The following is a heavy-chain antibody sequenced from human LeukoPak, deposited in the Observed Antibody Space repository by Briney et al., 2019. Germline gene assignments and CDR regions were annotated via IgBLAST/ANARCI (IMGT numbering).Heavy chain of an antibody. D-gene: IGHD2-15*01. CDR2: ISGSGGST. J-gene: IGHJ4*02. V-gene: IGHV3-23*01. CDR1: GFTFSSYG. Sequence: GGSLRLSCAASGFTFSSYGMSWVRQAPGKGLEWVSAISGSGGSTYYADSVKGRFTISRDNSKNTLYLQMNSLKTEDTAVYYCTRLHCSGGSCYLDYWGQGTLVTVSS. CDR3: TRLHCSGGSCYLDY.